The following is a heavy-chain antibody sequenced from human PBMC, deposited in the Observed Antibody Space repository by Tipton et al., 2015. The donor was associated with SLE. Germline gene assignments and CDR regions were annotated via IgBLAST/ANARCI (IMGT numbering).Heavy chain of an antibody. D-gene: IGHD1-26*01. V-gene: IGHV3-15*01. Sequence: SLRLSCAASGFTFSNAWMSWVRQAPGKGLEWVGRIKSKTDGGTTDYAAPVKGRFTISRDDSKKTLYLQMNSLNTEDTAVYYCTVPATQGFDYWGQGTLVTVSS. CDR2: IKSKTDGGTT. J-gene: IGHJ4*02. CDR1: GFTFSNAW. CDR3: TVPATQGFDY.